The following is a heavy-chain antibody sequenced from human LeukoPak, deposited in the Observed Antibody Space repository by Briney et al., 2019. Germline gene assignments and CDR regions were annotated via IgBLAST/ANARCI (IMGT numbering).Heavy chain of an antibody. V-gene: IGHV1-8*01. CDR1: GYTFTSFD. J-gene: IGHJ5*02. CDR3: ARNEYATGWFDH. D-gene: IGHD2-2*01. CDR2: MTPNSGQT. Sequence: ASVTVSCTASGYTFTSFDINWVRQAPGQGLEWLGWMTPNSGQTGYAQKFQGRVTLTRDTSTSTAYMELSSLTSEDTAVYYCARNEYATGWFDHWGQGTVVTVSS.